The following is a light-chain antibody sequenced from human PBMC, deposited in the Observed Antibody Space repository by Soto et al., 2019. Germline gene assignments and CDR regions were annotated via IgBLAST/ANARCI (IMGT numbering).Light chain of an antibody. V-gene: IGKV3-15*01. J-gene: IGKJ5*01. CDR2: DTP. Sequence: EIVMTQSPGTLFVSPGERATLSCRASQSVSTKLAWYQQKPGQAPRLLIYDTPTRATGIPDRFSGSGSGTEFTLTISSLQSEDFAVYHCQQYDNKPPITFGQGTRLEIK. CDR1: QSVSTK. CDR3: QQYDNKPPIT.